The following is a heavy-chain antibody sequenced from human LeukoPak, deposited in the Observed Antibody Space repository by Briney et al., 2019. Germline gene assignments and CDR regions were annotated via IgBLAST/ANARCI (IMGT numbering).Heavy chain of an antibody. V-gene: IGHV3-33*01. Sequence: GGSLRLTCAASGFTFSGYGMHWVRQAPGKGLEWVAVIWYDGSNKYYADSVKGRFTISRDNSKNTLYLQMNSLRAEDTAVYYCARDPRGFGFDYWGQGTLVTVSS. CDR3: ARDPRGFGFDY. CDR1: GFTFSGYG. D-gene: IGHD3-10*01. J-gene: IGHJ4*02. CDR2: IWYDGSNK.